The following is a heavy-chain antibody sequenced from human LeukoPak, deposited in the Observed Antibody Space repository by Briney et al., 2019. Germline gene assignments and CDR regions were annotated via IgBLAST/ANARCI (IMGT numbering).Heavy chain of an antibody. J-gene: IGHJ4*02. Sequence: SETLSLTCIVAAGSISSGTYYWGWIRQPPGKGLEWIGSIYYSGSTYYNPSLKSRVTISVDTSKNQFSLKLSSVTAADTAVYYCARLDLGEYSSVWYYFHYWRQGTLVTVSS. CDR1: AGSISSGTYY. D-gene: IGHD6-19*01. CDR3: ARLDLGEYSSVWYYFHY. V-gene: IGHV4-39*01. CDR2: IYYSGST.